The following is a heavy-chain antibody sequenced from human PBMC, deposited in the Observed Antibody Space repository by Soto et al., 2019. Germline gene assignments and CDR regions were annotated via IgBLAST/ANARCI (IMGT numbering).Heavy chain of an antibody. Sequence: QLQLQESGPGLVKPSETLSLTCTVTGDSFSRSTYYWGWIRQPPGKGLEWIGSIYYSGSTYYNPSLGSRVTISIDTSKKQFSLKLRSVTAADTAVYYCARQTHPPGFFPYYYYYMDVWGKGTTVTVSS. J-gene: IGHJ6*03. V-gene: IGHV4-39*01. D-gene: IGHD3-3*01. CDR3: ARQTHPPGFFPYYYYYMDV. CDR2: IYYSGST. CDR1: GDSFSRSTYY.